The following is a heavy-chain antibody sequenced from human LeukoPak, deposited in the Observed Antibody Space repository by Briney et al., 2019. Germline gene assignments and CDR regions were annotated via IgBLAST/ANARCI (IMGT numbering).Heavy chain of an antibody. D-gene: IGHD3-16*01. V-gene: IGHV3-49*03. CDR2: IRSKAYGGTT. CDR3: TRVMITFGGVQTGQDY. Sequence: PGGSLRLSCTASGFTFGDYAMSWFRQAPGKGLEWVGFIRSKAYGGTTEYAASVKGRFTISGDDSKSIAYLQMNSLKTEDTAVYYCTRVMITFGGVQTGQDYWGQGTLVTVSS. J-gene: IGHJ4*02. CDR1: GFTFGDYA.